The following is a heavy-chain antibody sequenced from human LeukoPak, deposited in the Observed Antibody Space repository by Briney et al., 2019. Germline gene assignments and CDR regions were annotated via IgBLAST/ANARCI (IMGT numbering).Heavy chain of an antibody. CDR1: GFTFSNYA. CDR3: AKRAPYYFDY. J-gene: IGHJ4*02. Sequence: TGGSLRLSCAASGFTFSNYAMSWVRLAPGKGLEWISTITGSGGITYYADSVKGRFTISRDNSKNTLYLQMNSPRAEDTAVYYCAKRAPYYFDYWGQGTLVTVYS. V-gene: IGHV3-23*01. CDR2: ITGSGGIT.